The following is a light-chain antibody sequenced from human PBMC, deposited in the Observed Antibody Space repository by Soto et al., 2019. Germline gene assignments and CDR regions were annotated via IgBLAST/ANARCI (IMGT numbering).Light chain of an antibody. Sequence: IVLTQSPGTLSLSPGERATLSCRASQTVPKSYLAWYQQRPGQAPRLLIYDASNSATGIPDRFRGSESGADITLTIGHLEPEDCAVYYGHQAAWSPLTFGQGTRLEIK. V-gene: IGKV3-20*01. CDR1: QTVPKSY. CDR2: DAS. J-gene: IGKJ5*01. CDR3: HQAAWSPLT.